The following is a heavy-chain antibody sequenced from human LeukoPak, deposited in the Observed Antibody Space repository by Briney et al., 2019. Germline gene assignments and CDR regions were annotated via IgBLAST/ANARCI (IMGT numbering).Heavy chain of an antibody. CDR3: ARRLKGYDY. V-gene: IGHV4-34*01. CDR2: INHSGST. J-gene: IGHJ4*02. CDR1: GGSFSGYY. D-gene: IGHD2-21*01. Sequence: PSETLSLTCAVYGGSFSGYYWSWIRQHPGKGLEWIGEINHSGSTNYNPSLKSRVTISVDTSKNQFSLKLSSVTAADTAVYYCARRLKGYDYWGQGTLVTVSS.